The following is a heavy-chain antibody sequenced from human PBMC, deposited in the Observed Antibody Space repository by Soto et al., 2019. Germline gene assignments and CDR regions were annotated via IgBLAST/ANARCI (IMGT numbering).Heavy chain of an antibody. D-gene: IGHD6-13*01. CDR1: GFTFSNYA. CDR3: AKVRESASAGHFDF. V-gene: IGHV3-23*01. J-gene: IGHJ4*02. CDR2: ISGTGGST. Sequence: GGSLRLSCAASGFTFSNYAMSWVRQTPGKGLEWVSTISGTGGSTYYADSVKGRFTISRDNSKNTLYLQMNSLRAEDTAIYYCAKVRESASAGHFDFWGQGALVTVSS.